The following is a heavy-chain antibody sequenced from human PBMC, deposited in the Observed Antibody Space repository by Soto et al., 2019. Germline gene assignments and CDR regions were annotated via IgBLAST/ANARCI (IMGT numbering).Heavy chain of an antibody. CDR2: IYPDGSDT. V-gene: IGHV5-51*01. D-gene: IGHD5-18*01. J-gene: IGHJ6*02. CDR3: ARGVDTAMVARWLDYYGMDV. Sequence: PGQPKRIPKNASCYNFIDHWLDWVLQKPGQSLECMVTIYPDGSDTRYRPSFQGQVTISADKSISTAYLQWSSLKASDTAMYYCARGVDTAMVARWLDYYGMDVWGQGTTVTLSS. CDR1: CYNFIDHW.